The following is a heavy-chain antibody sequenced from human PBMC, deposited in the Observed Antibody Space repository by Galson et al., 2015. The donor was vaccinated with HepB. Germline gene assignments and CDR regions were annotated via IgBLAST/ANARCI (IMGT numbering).Heavy chain of an antibody. CDR2: FDREDVET. CDR1: GYTLTDLS. Sequence: SVKVSCKVSGYTLTDLSIHWVRQAPGKGLEWMGCFDREDVETFYAQNFEGRVTMTEDTSRDTAYMELSSLRSDDAAVYYCASVHKDYGDYGDRDHFHYWGQGTLVTVSS. V-gene: IGHV1-24*01. D-gene: IGHD4-17*01. CDR3: ASVHKDYGDYGDRDHFHY. J-gene: IGHJ4*02.